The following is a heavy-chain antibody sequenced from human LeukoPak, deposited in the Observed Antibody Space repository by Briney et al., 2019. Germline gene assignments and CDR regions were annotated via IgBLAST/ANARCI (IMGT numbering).Heavy chain of an antibody. V-gene: IGHV4-61*02. Sequence: PSETLSLTCTVSGGSISSGDYYWSWIRQPAGKGLEWIGRLYTSGSTRYNPSLKSRVTISMDKSKNQFSLEMTSVTAADTAVYYCARDYYDSSGSINWFDLWGQGTLVTVSS. D-gene: IGHD3-22*01. CDR3: ARDYYDSSGSINWFDL. CDR1: GGSISSGDYY. CDR2: LYTSGST. J-gene: IGHJ5*02.